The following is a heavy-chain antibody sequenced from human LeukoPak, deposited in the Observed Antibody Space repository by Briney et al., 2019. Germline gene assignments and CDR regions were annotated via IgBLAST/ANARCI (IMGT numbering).Heavy chain of an antibody. CDR3: ARDAGRAIYGMDV. CDR2: IYYSGST. CDR1: GGPLSSYY. V-gene: IGHV4-59*01. D-gene: IGHD2-21*01. Sequence: SEALFLTCTVSGGPLSSYYWSWIRQPPGKGLEWIGYIYYSGSTNYNPSLKSRVTISVDTSKNQFSLKLSSVTAADTAVYYCARDAGRAIYGMDVWGQGTTVTVSS. J-gene: IGHJ6*02.